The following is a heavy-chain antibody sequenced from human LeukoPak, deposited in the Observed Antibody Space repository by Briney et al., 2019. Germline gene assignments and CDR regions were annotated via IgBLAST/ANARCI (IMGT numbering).Heavy chain of an antibody. D-gene: IGHD3-16*01. V-gene: IGHV1-2*02. Sequence: GASVKVSCKASGITIAGYDVHWVRQAPGQGLEWMGRIKPRFSGTNHAEKFQGRVTMTRDTSMTTAYMELSSLTSDDTAVYYCARQFGQTDAFDIWGQGTMVTVSS. CDR3: ARQFGQTDAFDI. CDR2: IKPRFSGT. J-gene: IGHJ3*02. CDR1: GITIAGYD.